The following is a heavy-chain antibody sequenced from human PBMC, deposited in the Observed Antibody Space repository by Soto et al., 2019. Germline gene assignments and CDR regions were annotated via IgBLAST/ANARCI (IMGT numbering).Heavy chain of an antibody. CDR3: ARANYDFWSGYYYYYGMDV. J-gene: IGHJ6*02. D-gene: IGHD3-3*01. V-gene: IGHV4-59*01. CDR1: GGSISSYY. CDR2: IYYSGST. Sequence: PSETLSLTCTVSGGSISSYYWSWIRQPPGKGLEWIGYIYYSGSTNYNPSLKSRVTISVDTSKNQFSLKLSSVTAADTAVYYCARANYDFWSGYYYYYGMDVWGQGTTVTV.